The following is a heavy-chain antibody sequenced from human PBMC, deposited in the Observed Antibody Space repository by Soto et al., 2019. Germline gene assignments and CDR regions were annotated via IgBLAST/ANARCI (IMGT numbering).Heavy chain of an antibody. V-gene: IGHV3-30*18. CDR1: GFTFSSYG. CDR3: AKDSAAAGPYYYYYYGMDV. J-gene: IGHJ6*02. Sequence: GGSLRLSCAASGFTFSSYGMHWVRQAPGKGLEWVAVISYDGSNKYYADSVKGRFTISRDNSKNTLYLQMNSLRAEDTAVYYCAKDSAAAGPYYYYYYGMDVWGQGTTVTVSS. D-gene: IGHD6-13*01. CDR2: ISYDGSNK.